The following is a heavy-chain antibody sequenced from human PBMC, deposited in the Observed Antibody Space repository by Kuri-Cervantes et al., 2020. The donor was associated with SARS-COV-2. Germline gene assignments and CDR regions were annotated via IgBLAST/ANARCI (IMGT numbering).Heavy chain of an antibody. V-gene: IGHV4-61*09. CDR1: GVPVTGGSYS. D-gene: IGHD5-24*01. CDR2: LDTSGST. J-gene: IGHJ4*02. Sequence: LRLSCAVSGVPVTGGSYSWGWIRQPAGKGLEWIGHLDTSGSTTYNPSLRGRVTISLDPSNNRFSLSLTSTTAADTAVYYCGRVSWLQLWRRYSDSWGQGTLVTVSS. CDR3: GRVSWLQLWRRYSDS.